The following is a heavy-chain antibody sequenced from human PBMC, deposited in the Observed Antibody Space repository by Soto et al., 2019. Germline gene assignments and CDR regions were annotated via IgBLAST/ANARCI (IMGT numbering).Heavy chain of an antibody. Sequence: EVQLLESGGGLVQPGRSLRLACEASGYAFSSYAMKWVRQAPGKGLEWVSLISETSDVAYYADSVKGRFTISRDNSGNTLFLQMYSLRAEDTAVYYCARYIPGVRYYGMDVWGQGTTVTVAS. J-gene: IGHJ6*02. CDR1: GYAFSSYA. V-gene: IGHV3-23*01. CDR2: ISETSDVA. CDR3: ARYIPGVRYYGMDV. D-gene: IGHD2-2*01.